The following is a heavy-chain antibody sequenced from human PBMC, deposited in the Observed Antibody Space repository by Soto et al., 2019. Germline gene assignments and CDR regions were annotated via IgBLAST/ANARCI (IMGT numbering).Heavy chain of an antibody. CDR1: GYTFTSYG. Sequence: QVQLVQSGAEVKKPGASVKVSYKASGYTFTSYGISWVRQAPGQGREWMGWISAYNGNTNYAQKLQGRVTMTTDTSTSTAYMELRSLRSDDTAVYYCARSYWGSGSYQNYYFDYWGQGTLVTVSS. CDR3: ARSYWGSGSYQNYYFDY. J-gene: IGHJ4*02. D-gene: IGHD3-10*01. V-gene: IGHV1-18*01. CDR2: ISAYNGNT.